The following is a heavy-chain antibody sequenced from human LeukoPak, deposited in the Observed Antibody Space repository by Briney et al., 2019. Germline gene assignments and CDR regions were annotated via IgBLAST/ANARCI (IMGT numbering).Heavy chain of an antibody. J-gene: IGHJ1*01. D-gene: IGHD6-13*01. CDR1: GFTFSSYS. CDR2: IRGNGGST. Sequence: TGGSLRLSCAASGFTFSSYSMSWVRQAPGKGLEWVSAIRGNGGSTYYADSVKGRFTISRDNSKNTQYLQMNSLRAEDTAVYYCAEDPGRVAAAIEYFQHWGQGTLVTVSS. V-gene: IGHV3-23*01. CDR3: AEDPGRVAAAIEYFQH.